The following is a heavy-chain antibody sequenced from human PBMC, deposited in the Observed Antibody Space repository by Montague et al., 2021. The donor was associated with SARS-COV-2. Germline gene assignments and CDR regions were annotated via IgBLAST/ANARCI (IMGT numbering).Heavy chain of an antibody. CDR1: GFTFGDYA. Sequence: SLRLSCATSGFTFGDYAMSWVRQAPGKALEWVGFIRSSSNGGTTEYAASVKGRFTISRDDSKSIVYLQMDSLKTEDTGAYYCTREARLPPLYYYYGMDVWGQGTTVAVSS. V-gene: IGHV3-49*04. J-gene: IGHJ6*02. CDR2: IRSSSNGGTT. D-gene: IGHD5-12*01. CDR3: TREARLPPLYYYYGMDV.